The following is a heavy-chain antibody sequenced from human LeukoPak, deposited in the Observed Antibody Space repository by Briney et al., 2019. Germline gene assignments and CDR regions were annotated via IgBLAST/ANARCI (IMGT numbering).Heavy chain of an antibody. CDR3: AKDLDSNYVPEYFQH. J-gene: IGHJ1*01. CDR1: GFTFSDYA. CDR2: TAPV. Sequence: GGSLRLSCVASGFTFSDYAMTWVRQAPGKGLEWVSSTAPVYYADSVKGRFTISRDDSKNTLFLQMNSLRAEDTAVYYCAKDLDSNYVPEYFQHWGQGTLVTVSS. D-gene: IGHD4-11*01. V-gene: IGHV3-23*01.